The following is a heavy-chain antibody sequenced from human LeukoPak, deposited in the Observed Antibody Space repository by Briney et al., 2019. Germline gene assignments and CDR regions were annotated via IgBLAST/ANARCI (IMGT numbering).Heavy chain of an antibody. CDR3: ARDENWGPDY. Sequence: ASVKVSCKASGYTFTGHYMHWVRQAPGQGLGWMGWIHAGAGDTNYAQKFQGRFTMTRDTSINTLYMELNRMTSDDTAVYFCARDENWGPDYWGQGTLVTVSS. J-gene: IGHJ4*02. V-gene: IGHV1-2*02. CDR1: GYTFTGHY. D-gene: IGHD7-27*01. CDR2: IHAGAGDT.